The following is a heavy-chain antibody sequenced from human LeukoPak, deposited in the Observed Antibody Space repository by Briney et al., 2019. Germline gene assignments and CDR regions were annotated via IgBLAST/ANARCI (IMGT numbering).Heavy chain of an antibody. CDR1: GFPFNTYV. D-gene: IGHD3-3*01. CDR2: INGGGSNT. CDR3: AKTTYYDFRSDYPEYYFDY. V-gene: IGHV3-23*01. J-gene: IGHJ4*02. Sequence: GGSLRLSCAASGFPFNTYVMSWVRQAPGKGLEWVSAINGGGSNTYYADSVKGRFTISRDNSKNTLYLQMNSLRAEDTAVYYCAKTTYYDFRSDYPEYYFDYWGQGTLVTVSS.